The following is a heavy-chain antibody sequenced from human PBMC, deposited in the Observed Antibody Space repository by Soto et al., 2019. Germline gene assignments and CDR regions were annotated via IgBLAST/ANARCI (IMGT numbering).Heavy chain of an antibody. CDR2: ISSSSSTI. CDR3: ARDRGLVWFGAGMDV. Sequence: EVQLVESGGGLVQPGGSLRLSCAASGFTFSSYSMNWVRQAPGKGLEWVSYISSSSSTIYYAESVKGRFTISRDNAKNSLYLQMNSLRDEDTAVYYCARDRGLVWFGAGMDVWGQGTTVTVSS. D-gene: IGHD3-10*01. CDR1: GFTFSSYS. J-gene: IGHJ6*02. V-gene: IGHV3-48*02.